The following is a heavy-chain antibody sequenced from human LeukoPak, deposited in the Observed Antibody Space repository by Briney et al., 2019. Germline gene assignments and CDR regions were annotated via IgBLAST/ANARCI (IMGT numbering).Heavy chain of an antibody. CDR3: TRLLYSGSSWFDP. D-gene: IGHD1-26*01. V-gene: IGHV5-51*01. J-gene: IGHJ5*02. Sequence: GESLKISCKGSGYSFTNYWIGWVRQMPGKGLEWMAIIFPGDSDTRYSPSFQGQVTISADKSISTAYLQWSSLKASDTAMYYCTRLLYSGSSWFDPWGQGTLVTVSS. CDR2: IFPGDSDT. CDR1: GYSFTNYW.